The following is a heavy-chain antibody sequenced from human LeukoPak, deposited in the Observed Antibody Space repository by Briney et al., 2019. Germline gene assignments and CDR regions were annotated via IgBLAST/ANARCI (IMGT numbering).Heavy chain of an antibody. J-gene: IGHJ4*02. CDR1: GYSFTSYW. CDR3: AVEYYYDSSGYYHFDY. V-gene: IGHV5-51*01. D-gene: IGHD3-22*01. Sequence: GESLKISCKGSGYSFTSYWIGWVRQMPGKGLEWMGIIYPGDSDTRYSPSFQGQVTISADKSISTAYLQWSSLKASDTAMYYCAVEYYYDSSGYYHFDYWGQGTLVTVSS. CDR2: IYPGDSDT.